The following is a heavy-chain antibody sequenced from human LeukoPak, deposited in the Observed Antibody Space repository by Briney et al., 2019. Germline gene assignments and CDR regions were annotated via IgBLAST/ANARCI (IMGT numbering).Heavy chain of an antibody. D-gene: IGHD6-19*01. V-gene: IGHV3-23*01. Sequence: GGSLRLSCAASGFTSSSYAMSWVRQAPGKGLEWVSAISGSGGSTYYADSVKGRFTISRDNSKNTLYLQMNSLRAEDTAVYYCAKRESSSGWFPFDYWGQGTLVTVSS. CDR3: AKRESSSGWFPFDY. CDR1: GFTSSSYA. J-gene: IGHJ4*02. CDR2: ISGSGGST.